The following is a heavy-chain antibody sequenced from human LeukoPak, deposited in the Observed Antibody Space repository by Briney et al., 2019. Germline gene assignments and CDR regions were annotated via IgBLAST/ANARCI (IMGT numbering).Heavy chain of an antibody. Sequence: GGSLRLSCAASGFTFRNCGMHWVRQAPGKGLEWVAVIYYDGSNQYYADSVKGRFTISRDNSKNTLYLQMNSLRAEDTAVYYCARDRDYHDSSGYLDYWGQGTLVTVSS. CDR1: GFTFRNCG. V-gene: IGHV3-30*03. D-gene: IGHD3-22*01. CDR2: IYYDGSNQ. J-gene: IGHJ4*02. CDR3: ARDRDYHDSSGYLDY.